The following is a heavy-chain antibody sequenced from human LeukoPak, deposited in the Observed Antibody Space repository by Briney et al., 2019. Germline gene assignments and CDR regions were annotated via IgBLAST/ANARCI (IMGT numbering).Heavy chain of an antibody. J-gene: IGHJ5*02. D-gene: IGHD1-7*01. CDR1: GFTFRNYW. V-gene: IGHV3-7*01. CDR3: ARLGGGTTRFDL. CDR2: IKQDGILK. Sequence: GGSLRLSCAASGFTFRNYWMSWVRQAPGRGLDWVATIKQDGILKHYVDSVKGRFTISRDNAANSLYLHMDSLRVEDTAVYYCARLGGGTTRFDLWGQGALVTVSS.